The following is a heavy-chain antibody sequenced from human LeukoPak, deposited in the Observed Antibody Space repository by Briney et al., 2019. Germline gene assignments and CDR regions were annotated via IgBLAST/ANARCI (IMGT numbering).Heavy chain of an antibody. J-gene: IGHJ4*02. CDR2: IYSGGST. Sequence: GGSLRLSCAASGFTFSSYWMTWVRQAPGKGLEWVSLIYSGGSTYYADSVKGRFTISRDNSKNTLFLQMNSLRAEDTAVYYCAKDHSSGWPYCFPYWGQGTPATVSS. CDR3: AKDHSSGWPYCFPY. CDR1: GFTFSSYW. V-gene: IGHV3-66*01. D-gene: IGHD6-19*01.